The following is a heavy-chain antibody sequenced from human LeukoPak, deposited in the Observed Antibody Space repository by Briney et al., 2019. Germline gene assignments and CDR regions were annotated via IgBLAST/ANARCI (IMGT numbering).Heavy chain of an antibody. CDR3: ARDVDSSSPFDY. Sequence: ASVKVSCKASGYTFTSCGICWVRQAPGQGLEWMGWVSAYNGDTNYAQKFQGRVTMTTDTSTSTAYMELRSLRSDDTAVYYCARDVDSSSPFDYWGQGTLVTVSS. CDR2: VSAYNGDT. CDR1: GYTFTSCG. D-gene: IGHD6-6*01. V-gene: IGHV1-18*01. J-gene: IGHJ4*02.